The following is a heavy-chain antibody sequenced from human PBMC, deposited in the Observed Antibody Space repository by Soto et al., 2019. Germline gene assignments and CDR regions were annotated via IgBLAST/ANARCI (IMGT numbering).Heavy chain of an antibody. CDR3: ARNSDYVWGSYRYGVGYGMDV. V-gene: IGHV4-34*01. Sequence: ETLSLTCAVYGGSFSGYYWSWIRQPPGKGLEWIGEINHSGSTNYNPSLKSRVTISVDTSKNQFSLKLSSVTAADTAVYYCARNSDYVWGSYRYGVGYGMDVWGQGTTVTVSS. CDR2: INHSGST. CDR1: GGSFSGYY. D-gene: IGHD3-16*02. J-gene: IGHJ6*02.